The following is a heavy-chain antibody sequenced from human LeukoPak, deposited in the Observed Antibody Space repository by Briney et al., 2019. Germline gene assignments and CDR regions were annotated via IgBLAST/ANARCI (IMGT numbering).Heavy chain of an antibody. D-gene: IGHD2-2*01. V-gene: IGHV1-69*02. J-gene: IGHJ5*02. CDR1: GGTFSSYT. CDR3: ASDRGGYCSSTSCYYWFDP. Sequence: ASVKVSCKASGGTFSSYTISWVRQAPGQGLKWMGRIIPILGIANYAQKFQGRVTITADKSTSTAYMELSSLRSEDTVVYYCASDRGGYCSSTSCYYWFDPWGQGTLVTVSS. CDR2: IIPILGIA.